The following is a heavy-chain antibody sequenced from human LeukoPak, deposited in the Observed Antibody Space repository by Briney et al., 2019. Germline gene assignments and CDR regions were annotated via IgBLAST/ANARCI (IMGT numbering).Heavy chain of an antibody. CDR3: ARDTHSSRPHKITAPMPGRTTVWFDP. CDR2: VHHTGST. J-gene: IGHJ5*02. V-gene: IGHV4-38-2*02. Sequence: SETLSLTCNVSGYSISRGYYWGWIRQPPGKGLEWIGSVHHTGSTYYNPSLRSRVSISVDKSTNHISLEVTSVTAADTAVYYCARDTHSSRPHKITAPMPGRTTVWFDPWGQGTLVTVSS. CDR1: GYSISRGYY. D-gene: IGHD6-19*01.